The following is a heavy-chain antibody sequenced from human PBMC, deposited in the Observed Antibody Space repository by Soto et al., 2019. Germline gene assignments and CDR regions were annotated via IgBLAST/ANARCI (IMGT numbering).Heavy chain of an antibody. CDR1: GDSVSSNSAA. CDR3: TGITWFRGMDV. D-gene: IGHD3-10*01. V-gene: IGHV6-1*01. J-gene: IGHJ6*02. Sequence: QTLTVTCSISGDSVSSNSAAWNLIMQSPSRGLEWLGRTYYKSKWNNDYALSVKSRITINPDTSKNQFSLHLYSVTPEDTAVYYCTGITWFRGMDVWGQGTPVTVSS. CDR2: TYYKSKWNN.